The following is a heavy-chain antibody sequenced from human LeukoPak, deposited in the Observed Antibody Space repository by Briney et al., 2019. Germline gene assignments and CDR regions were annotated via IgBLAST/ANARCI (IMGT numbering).Heavy chain of an antibody. CDR3: AKDRVFAVTKYSYYGMDV. CDR2: ISYDGSNK. J-gene: IGHJ6*02. CDR1: GFTFSSYA. V-gene: IGHV3-30-3*01. Sequence: GRSLRLSCAASGFTFSSYAMHWVRQAPGKGLEWVAVISYDGSNKYYADSVKGRFTISRDNSKNTLYLQMNSLRAEDTAVYYCAKDRVFAVTKYSYYGMDVWGQGTTVTVFS. D-gene: IGHD4-17*01.